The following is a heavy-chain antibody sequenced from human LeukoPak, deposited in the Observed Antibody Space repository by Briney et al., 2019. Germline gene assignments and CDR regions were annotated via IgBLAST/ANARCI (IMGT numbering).Heavy chain of an antibody. CDR1: GFTFTGYY. CDR2: INPNSGGK. J-gene: IGHJ3*02. CDR3: ASQSVGLRRGYSYEGAFDI. V-gene: IGHV1-2*02. D-gene: IGHD5-18*01. Sequence: ASVKVSCKASGFTFTGYYMHWVRQAPGQGLEWMGWINPNSGGKNYAQKFQGRVTITRDMSTSTVYMELSSLRAEDTAVYYCASQSVGLRRGYSYEGAFDIWGQGTMVTVSS.